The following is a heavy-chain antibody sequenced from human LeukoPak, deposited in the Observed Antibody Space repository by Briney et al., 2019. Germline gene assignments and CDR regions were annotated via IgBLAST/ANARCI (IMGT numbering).Heavy chain of an antibody. CDR3: ARDLGFGNRPRQYFDY. CDR2: IYTSGST. Sequence: PSETLSLTCTVSGGSISSYYWSWIRQPAGKGLEWIGRIYTSGSTNYNPSLKSRVTMSVDTSKNQFSLKLSSVTAADTAVYYCARDLGFGNRPRQYFDYWAQGTLVTVSS. V-gene: IGHV4-4*07. D-gene: IGHD4-23*01. CDR1: GGSISSYY. J-gene: IGHJ4*02.